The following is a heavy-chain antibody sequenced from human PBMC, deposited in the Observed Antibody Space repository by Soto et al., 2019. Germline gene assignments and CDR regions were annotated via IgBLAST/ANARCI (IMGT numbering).Heavy chain of an antibody. CDR3: AKVGGYNPGPGFDY. CDR2: VSGSGGST. V-gene: IGHV3-23*01. Sequence: PGGSLRLSCAASGFTFSSYAMSWVRQAPGKGLEWVSAVSGSGGSTYYADSVKGRFTISRDNSKNTLYLQMNSLRAEDTAVYYCAKVGGYNPGPGFDYWGQGTLVTVSS. J-gene: IGHJ4*02. D-gene: IGHD5-12*01. CDR1: GFTFSSYA.